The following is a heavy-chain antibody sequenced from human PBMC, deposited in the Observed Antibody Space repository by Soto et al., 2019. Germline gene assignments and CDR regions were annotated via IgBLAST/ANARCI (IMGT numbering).Heavy chain of an antibody. CDR2: IIPIFGTA. CDR3: ARDGVRLRYFDWLLDY. D-gene: IGHD3-9*01. Sequence: VKVSCKASVGTFSSYAISWVRQAPGQGLEWMGGIIPIFGTANYAQKFQGRVTITADESTSTAYMELSSLRSEDTAVYYCARDGVRLRYFDWLLDYWGQGTLVTVCS. V-gene: IGHV1-69*01. CDR1: VGTFSSYA. J-gene: IGHJ4*02.